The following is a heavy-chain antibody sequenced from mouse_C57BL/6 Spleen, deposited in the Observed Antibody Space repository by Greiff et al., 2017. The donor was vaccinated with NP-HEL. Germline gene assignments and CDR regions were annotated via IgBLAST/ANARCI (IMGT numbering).Heavy chain of an antibody. CDR1: GYTFTSYW. CDR2: IDPSDSYT. Sequence: VQLQQSGAELVMPGASVKLSCKASGYTFTSYWMHWVKQRPGQGLEWIGEIDPSDSYTNYNQKFKGKSTLTVDKSSSTAYMQLSSLTSEDSAVYYCAKGYGNYPFDYWGQGTTLTVSS. J-gene: IGHJ2*01. CDR3: AKGYGNYPFDY. D-gene: IGHD2-1*01. V-gene: IGHV1-69*01.